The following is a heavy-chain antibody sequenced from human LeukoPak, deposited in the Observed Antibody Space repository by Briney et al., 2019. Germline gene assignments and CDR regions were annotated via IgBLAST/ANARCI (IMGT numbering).Heavy chain of an antibody. CDR3: ASDRSSSYTRDWFDP. V-gene: IGHV4-4*07. CDR1: GGSINGYY. CDR2: IYNSESI. J-gene: IGHJ5*02. Sequence: SETLPLTCTVSGGSINGYYWSWIRQPAGKGLEWIGRIYNSESINYNPSLKSRVTMSIDTSKSQFSLKLNSVTAADTAVYYCASDRSSSYTRDWFDPWGQGALVTVSS. D-gene: IGHD6-13*01.